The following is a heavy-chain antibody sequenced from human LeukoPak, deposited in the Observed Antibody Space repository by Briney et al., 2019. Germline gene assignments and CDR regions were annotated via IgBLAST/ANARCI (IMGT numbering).Heavy chain of an antibody. CDR1: GSSFSDYS. J-gene: IGHJ6*03. D-gene: IGHD1-1*01. CDR3: ANFGGPWNYYYMDV. Sequence: GGSLRLSCAASGSSFSDYSMIWVRQAPGKGLEWVSSLSSSRSYIYYADSVKGRFTISRDNAKNSLYLEMNSLRAGDTAVYYCANFGGPWNYYYMDVWGKGTTVTVSS. CDR2: LSSSRSYI. V-gene: IGHV3-21*04.